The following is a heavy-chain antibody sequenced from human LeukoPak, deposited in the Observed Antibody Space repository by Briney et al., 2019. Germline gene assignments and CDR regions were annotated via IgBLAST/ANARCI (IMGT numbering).Heavy chain of an antibody. J-gene: IGHJ6*02. D-gene: IGHD3-9*01. V-gene: IGHV1-8*01. CDR1: GYTFTSYD. CDR3: ARVNDILTGRTYYYYYGMDV. CDR2: MNPNSGNT. Sequence: ASVKVSCTASGYTFTSYDINWVRQAPGQGLEWMGWMNPNSGNTGYAQKFQGRVTMTRNTSISTAYMELSSLRSEDTAVYYCARVNDILTGRTYYYYYGMDVWGQGTTVTVSS.